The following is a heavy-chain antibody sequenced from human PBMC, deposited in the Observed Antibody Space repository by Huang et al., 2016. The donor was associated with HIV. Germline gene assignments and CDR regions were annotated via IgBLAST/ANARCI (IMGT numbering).Heavy chain of an antibody. CDR1: GYTFTDSN. J-gene: IGHJ4*02. CDR2: INPKSGGT. D-gene: IGHD6-6*01. CDR3: ARDWSFGSSTSPAD. Sequence: QVQLVQSGAEVKNPGASVRVSCKASGYTFTDSNIHWVRQAPGQGIEWMGWINPKSGGTSYAQRFQGRVTMTRDTTISTVHMDLRRIQSDDTAVYFCARDWSFGSSTSPADWGQGTLVTVSS. V-gene: IGHV1-2*02.